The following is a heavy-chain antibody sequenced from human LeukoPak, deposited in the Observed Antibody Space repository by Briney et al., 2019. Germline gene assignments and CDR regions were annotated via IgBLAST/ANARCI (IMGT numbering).Heavy chain of an antibody. CDR3: ATSWDY. V-gene: IGHV3-48*01. CDR2: ISSSSSTI. J-gene: IGHJ4*02. Sequence: GGSLRLSCAASGFSFSAPSMNWVRQAPGKGLEWVSHISSSSSTIYYADSVKGRFTISRDNAKNSLNLQMNSLRAEDTAVYYCATSWDYWGQGTLVTVSS. CDR1: GFSFSAPS.